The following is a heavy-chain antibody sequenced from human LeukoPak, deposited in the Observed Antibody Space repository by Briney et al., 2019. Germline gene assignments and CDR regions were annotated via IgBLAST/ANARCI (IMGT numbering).Heavy chain of an antibody. CDR1: EFSVGSNY. J-gene: IGHJ4*02. D-gene: IGHD6-13*01. CDR2: IYSGGST. Sequence: TGGSLRLSCAASEFSVGSNYMTWVRQAPGKGLEWVSLIYSGGSTYYADSVKGRFTISRDNSKNTLYLQMNSLRAEDTAVYYCAKDQQQRAFDYWGQGTVVTVSS. V-gene: IGHV3-66*01. CDR3: AKDQQQRAFDY.